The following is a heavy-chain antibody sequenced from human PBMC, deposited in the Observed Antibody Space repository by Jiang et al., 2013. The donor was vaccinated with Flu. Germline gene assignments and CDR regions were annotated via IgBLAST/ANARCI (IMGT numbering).Heavy chain of an antibody. Sequence: GAEVKKPGSSVKVSCKASGGTFSSYAISWVRQAPGQGLEWMGGIIPIFGTANYAQKFQGRVTITADESTSTAYMELSSLRSEDTAVYYCARGVRSSYSGYDWEQSLDYWGQEPWSRLL. V-gene: IGHV1-69*01. CDR2: IIPIFGTA. CDR3: ARGVRSSYSGYDWEQSLDY. J-gene: IGHJ4*01. CDR1: GGTFSSYA. D-gene: IGHD5-12*01.